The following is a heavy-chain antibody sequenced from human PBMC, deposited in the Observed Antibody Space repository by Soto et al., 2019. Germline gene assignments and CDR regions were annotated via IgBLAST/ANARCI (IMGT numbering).Heavy chain of an antibody. V-gene: IGHV3-53*04. CDR3: AKDRGNYGDGGLDY. Sequence: EVQLVESGGDLVQPGGSLRLSCVASGFIVSDSYMSWVRQAPGEGLEGVSVMYPDGSRHYAESVKGRFAISRQNSENTAYLQMNSLRTEDTAVYYCAKDRGNYGDGGLDYWGQGTLVTVSS. D-gene: IGHD4-17*01. J-gene: IGHJ4*02. CDR1: GFIVSDSY. CDR2: MYPDGSR.